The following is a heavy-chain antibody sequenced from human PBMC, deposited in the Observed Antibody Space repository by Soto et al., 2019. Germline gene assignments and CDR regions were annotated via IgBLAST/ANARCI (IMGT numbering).Heavy chain of an antibody. V-gene: IGHV1-24*01. CDR1: GYTLTDLS. CDR2: IDPEDGET. J-gene: IGHJ4*02. Sequence: ASVKVSCKVSGYTLTDLSMHWVRQAPGKGLEWMGGIDPEDGETIYAQKFQGRVTMTEDTSTDTAYMELSSLRSEDTAVYYCPPVPSVYDYVWGCCRGPYNYWVRVTRSTVCS. D-gene: IGHD3-16*02. CDR3: PPVPSVYDYVWGCCRGPYNY.